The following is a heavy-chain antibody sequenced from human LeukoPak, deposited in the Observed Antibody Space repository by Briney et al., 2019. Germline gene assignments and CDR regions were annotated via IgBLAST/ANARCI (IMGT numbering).Heavy chain of an antibody. J-gene: IGHJ6*03. D-gene: IGHD1-26*01. CDR3: ARSLSGSYSPYYYHYMDV. Sequence: GGSLRLSCAASGFTFSSYAMHWVRQAPGKGLEWVAVISYDGSNKYYADSVKGRFTISRDNSKNTLYLQMNSLRAEDTAVYYCARSLSGSYSPYYYHYMDVWGKGTTVTVSS. V-gene: IGHV3-30*01. CDR1: GFTFSSYA. CDR2: ISYDGSNK.